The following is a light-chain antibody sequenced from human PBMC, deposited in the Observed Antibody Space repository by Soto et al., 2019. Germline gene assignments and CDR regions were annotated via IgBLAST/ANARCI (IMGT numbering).Light chain of an antibody. CDR3: QQSYRFSMS. J-gene: IGKJ1*01. Sequence: DVQMTQSPSSLSASVGDSLTLTCRASQTVTSYLNWYQQKPGKAPKLLIYAASTLQSGVPSRFSGSGSGTQFTLTIISLQPEDFATDYCQQSYRFSMSLGRGTKVDIK. V-gene: IGKV1-39*01. CDR2: AAS. CDR1: QTVTSY.